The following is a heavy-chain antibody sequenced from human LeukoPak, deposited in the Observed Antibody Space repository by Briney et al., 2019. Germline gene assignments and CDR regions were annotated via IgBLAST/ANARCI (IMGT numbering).Heavy chain of an antibody. Sequence: SETLSLTCTVSGGSISSYYWSWIRQPPGKGPEWIGYIYNSGNTNYNPSLRSRVTASVDMSKNQFSLKLSSVTAADIAVYYWARQEWGLTVDQWGQGTLVTVSS. V-gene: IGHV4-59*08. D-gene: IGHD1-14*01. CDR2: IYNSGNT. J-gene: IGHJ4*02. CDR3: ARQEWGLTVDQ. CDR1: GGSISSYY.